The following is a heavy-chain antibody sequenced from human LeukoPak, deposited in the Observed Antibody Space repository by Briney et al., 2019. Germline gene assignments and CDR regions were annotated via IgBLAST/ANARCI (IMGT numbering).Heavy chain of an antibody. D-gene: IGHD4-17*01. J-gene: IGHJ4*02. CDR3: ARDRYGDFEDY. CDR1: GGSINTANYY. Sequence: PSETLSLTCNVSGGSINTANYYWTWIRQPPGKGLEWIGYISYSGTPYYNLSLNSRVTISLDTSKNQFSLRLNSVTAADTAMYYCARDRYGDFEDYWGQGTLVTVSS. V-gene: IGHV4-30-4*08. CDR2: ISYSGTP.